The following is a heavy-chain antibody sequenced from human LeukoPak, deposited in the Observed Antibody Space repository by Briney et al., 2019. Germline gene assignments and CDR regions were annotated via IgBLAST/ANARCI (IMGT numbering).Heavy chain of an antibody. CDR1: GYTFTGYY. CDR2: INPSGGST. D-gene: IGHD3-22*01. J-gene: IGHJ4*02. Sequence: GASVKVSCKASGYTFTGYYIHWVRQAPGQGLEWMGIINPSGGSTSYAQKFQGRATMTRDMSTSTVYMELSSLRSEDTAVYYCARDYNDSSGYYGWLDYWGQGTLVTVSS. V-gene: IGHV1-46*01. CDR3: ARDYNDSSGYYGWLDY.